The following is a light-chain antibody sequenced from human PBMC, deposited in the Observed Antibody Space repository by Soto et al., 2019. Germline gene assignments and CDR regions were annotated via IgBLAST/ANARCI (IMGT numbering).Light chain of an antibody. V-gene: IGKV3-11*01. CDR3: QQCVAWPLLT. CDR1: QSVGTS. Sequence: ETVLTQSPATLSLSPGQRATLSCRASQSVGTSLAWYQQKPGQPPRLLIYDASTRASDIPARFSGSGSGTDFTLTISSLEPEDFAVYYCQQCVAWPLLTIGGGNKVE. CDR2: DAS. J-gene: IGKJ4*01.